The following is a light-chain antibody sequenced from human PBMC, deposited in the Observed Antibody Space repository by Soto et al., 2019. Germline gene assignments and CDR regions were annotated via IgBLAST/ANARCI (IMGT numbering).Light chain of an antibody. CDR2: AAS. CDR1: QSISSY. Sequence: DIQMTQSPSSLSASVGDRVTITCRASQSISSYLNWYQQKPGKAPKLLIYAASSLQSGVPARFSGSGSGTDFTLTISSLEPEDFAIYYCQQHSNFFGPGTKVDIK. V-gene: IGKV1-39*01. J-gene: IGKJ3*01. CDR3: QQHSNF.